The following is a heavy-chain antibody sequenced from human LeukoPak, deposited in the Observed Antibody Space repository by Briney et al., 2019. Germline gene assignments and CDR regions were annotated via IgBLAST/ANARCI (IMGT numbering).Heavy chain of an antibody. CDR1: GDDVSSFY. CDR3: VLAPNSNWFDL. Sequence: SETLSLTCSVSGDDVSSFYWNWIRQSPGRGLEWVGNIHYSGSSIYNPSLRSRITMSIDTSKRQFFLKLTSVTGADTAVYYCVLAPNSNWFDLWGQGTLVTVSS. CDR2: IHYSGSS. V-gene: IGHV4-59*08. D-gene: IGHD2-15*01. J-gene: IGHJ4*02.